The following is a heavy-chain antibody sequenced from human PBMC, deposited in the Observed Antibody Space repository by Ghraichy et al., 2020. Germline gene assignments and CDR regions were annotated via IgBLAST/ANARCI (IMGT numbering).Heavy chain of an antibody. CDR1: GGSLSGYY. J-gene: IGHJ3*02. D-gene: IGHD2-2*01. Sequence: SETLSLTCVVYGGSLSGYYWNWIHQRPGERLEWIGEINDSGITDYNPSLKSRVTISGDTSKNQFSLILRSMTAADTAVYYCARDHKYDVVVVPAAMSGYAFDIWGQGTMVTVSS. CDR3: ARDHKYDVVVVPAAMSGYAFDI. CDR2: INDSGIT. V-gene: IGHV4-34*01.